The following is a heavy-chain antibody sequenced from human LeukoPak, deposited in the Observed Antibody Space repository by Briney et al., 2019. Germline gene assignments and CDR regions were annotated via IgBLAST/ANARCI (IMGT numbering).Heavy chain of an antibody. CDR2: IWYDGSNK. Sequence: GGSLRLSCAASGFTFSSYGMHWVRQAPGRGLEWVAVIWYDGSNKYYADSVKGRFTISRDNSKNTLYLQMNSLRAEDTAVYYCARIKDIVVGFHGAFDIWGQGTMVTVSS. J-gene: IGHJ3*02. V-gene: IGHV3-33*01. CDR3: ARIKDIVVGFHGAFDI. D-gene: IGHD2-15*01. CDR1: GFTFSSYG.